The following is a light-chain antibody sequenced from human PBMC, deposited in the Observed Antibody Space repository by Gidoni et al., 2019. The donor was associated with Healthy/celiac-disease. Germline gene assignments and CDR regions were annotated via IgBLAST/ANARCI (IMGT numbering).Light chain of an antibody. V-gene: IGKV3-20*01. Sequence: EIVLTQSPGTLSLSPGERATLTCRASQSVSSSYLAWYQQKPGQAPRPLIYGASSRATGIPDRFSGSGSGTDFTLTISRLEPEDLAVYYCQQYGSSPTFGQGTKVEIK. CDR2: GAS. J-gene: IGKJ1*01. CDR1: QSVSSSY. CDR3: QQYGSSPT.